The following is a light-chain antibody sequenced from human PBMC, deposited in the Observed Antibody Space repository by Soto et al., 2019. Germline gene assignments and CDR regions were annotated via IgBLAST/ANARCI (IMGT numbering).Light chain of an antibody. J-gene: IGKJ4*01. CDR1: HDISTY. CDR2: SAS. V-gene: IGKV1-39*01. CDR3: QQSFNTLT. Sequence: DIQMTHSPSSLSAAVGDRVTITCRASHDISTYLCWYQQRPGKAPKLLMYSASNLQSGVPPRFSGSGSGTDFTLTISSLQPEDIATYYCQQSFNTLTFGGGTKVEIK.